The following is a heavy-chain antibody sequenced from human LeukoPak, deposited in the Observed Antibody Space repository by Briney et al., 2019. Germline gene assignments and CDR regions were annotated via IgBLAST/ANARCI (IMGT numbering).Heavy chain of an antibody. CDR3: ARGLRFATPFDY. J-gene: IGHJ4*02. D-gene: IGHD3-3*01. CDR1: GGSISSGGYY. CDR2: IYYSGST. Sequence: SETLSLTCTVSGGSISSGGYYWSWIRQHPGKGLEWIGYIYYSGSTYYNPSLKSRVTISVDTSKNQFSLKLSSVTAADTAVYYCARGLRFATPFDYWGQGTLVTVSS. V-gene: IGHV4-31*03.